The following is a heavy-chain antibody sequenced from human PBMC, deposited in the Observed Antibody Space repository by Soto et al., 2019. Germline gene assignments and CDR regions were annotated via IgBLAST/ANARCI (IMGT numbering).Heavy chain of an antibody. CDR1: GDSVSSNSAA. Sequence: QTLSLTCAISGDSVSSNSAAWNWIRQPPSRGLEWLGRTYYRSKWYNDYAVSVKSRITINPDTSKNQFSPQLNSVTPEDTAVYYCAWASWTRYYYYGMDVWGQGTTVTAP. V-gene: IGHV6-1*01. D-gene: IGHD5-12*01. CDR3: AWASWTRYYYYGMDV. CDR2: TYYRSKWYN. J-gene: IGHJ6*02.